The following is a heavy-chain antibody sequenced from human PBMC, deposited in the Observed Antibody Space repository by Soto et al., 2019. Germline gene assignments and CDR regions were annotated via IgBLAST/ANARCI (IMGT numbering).Heavy chain of an antibody. CDR1: GGSISSYY. D-gene: IGHD6-19*01. CDR2: IYYSGST. V-gene: IGHV4-59*01. CDR3: ARGATASYSSGWYGRNWFDP. J-gene: IGHJ5*02. Sequence: QVQLQESGPGLVKPSETLSLTCTVSGGSISSYYWSWIRQPPGKGLEWIGYIYYSGSTNHNPSLKSRVTISVDTSKNQFSLKLSSVTAADTAVYYCARGATASYSSGWYGRNWFDPWGQGTLVTVSS.